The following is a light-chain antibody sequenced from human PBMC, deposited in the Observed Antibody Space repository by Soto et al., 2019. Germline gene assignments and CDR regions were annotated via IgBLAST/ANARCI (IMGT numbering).Light chain of an antibody. CDR2: DVS. CDR3: SSYTSSSTLG. J-gene: IGLJ1*01. Sequence: QSVLPQPASGSGSPGQSTTISCTGTSSDVGGYNYVSWYQQHPGKAPKLMIYDVSNRPSGVSNRFSGSKSGNTASLTISGLQAEDEADYYCSSYTSSSTLGFGTGTKVTVL. CDR1: SSDVGGYNY. V-gene: IGLV2-14*01.